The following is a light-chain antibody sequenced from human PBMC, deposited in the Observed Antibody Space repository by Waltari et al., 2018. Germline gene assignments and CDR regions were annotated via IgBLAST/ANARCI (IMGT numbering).Light chain of an antibody. CDR1: QSVGDL. J-gene: IGKJ2*01. V-gene: IGKV1-5*03. CDR2: RAN. CDR3: QHYESYPVT. Sequence: DIQMTQSPSTLSASVGDRVTITCRASQSVGDLLAWYQQKPGKAPKVLIYRANGLESGVPSRFSGSGSGTEFTLSISSLQPDDFAIYYCQHYESYPVTFGQGTKLEI.